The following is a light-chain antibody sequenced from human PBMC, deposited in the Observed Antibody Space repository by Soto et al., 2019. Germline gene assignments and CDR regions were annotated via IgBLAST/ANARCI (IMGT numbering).Light chain of an antibody. CDR2: GNS. CDR1: SSNIGAGYD. V-gene: IGLV1-40*01. CDR3: QYYDSSLSGVV. Sequence: QSVLTQPPSVSGAPGPRVTISCTGSSSNIGAGYDLHWYQQLPGRAPKLLIYGNSNRPSGVPDRFSGSKSGTSASLSITGLGAEDEADYYCQYYDSSLSGVVFGGGTKLAVL. J-gene: IGLJ2*01.